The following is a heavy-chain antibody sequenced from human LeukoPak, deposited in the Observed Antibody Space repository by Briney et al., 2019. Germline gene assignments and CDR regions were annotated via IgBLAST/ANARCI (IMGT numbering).Heavy chain of an antibody. V-gene: IGHV1-18*01. CDR3: AGSLGYCTSNVCYLKY. Sequence: ASVKLSCKTSGYSENFCGNTWVWHLAGQGLERMGWISAQHGQTEYAPNSQDRVSMTTDTYTTTAYMELRSLRSDDTAVSSCAGSLGYCTSNVCYLKYWGQGTLVTVSS. CDR2: ISAQHGQT. D-gene: IGHD2-8*01. CDR1: GYSENFCG. J-gene: IGHJ4*02.